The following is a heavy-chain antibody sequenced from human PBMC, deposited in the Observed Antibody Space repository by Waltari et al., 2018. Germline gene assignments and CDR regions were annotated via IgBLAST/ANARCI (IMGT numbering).Heavy chain of an antibody. J-gene: IGHJ2*01. CDR3: ARDHIADRFDWLFNYGYFDV. V-gene: IGHV4-61*02. CDR1: GASVTTDQSH. CDR2: VSNTGFT. Sequence: QVQLQESGPGLVQPSQTLSLTCTVSGASVTTDQSHWNWIRQPAGKGLEWLGRVSNTGFTNYNASLKSRVTISLDTSTNQISLNLNSVTAADTAVYYCARDHIADRFDWLFNYGYFDVWGRGTLVTVSS. D-gene: IGHD3-9*01.